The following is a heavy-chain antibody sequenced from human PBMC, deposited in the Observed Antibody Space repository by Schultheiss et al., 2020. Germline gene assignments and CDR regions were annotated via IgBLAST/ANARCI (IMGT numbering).Heavy chain of an antibody. V-gene: IGHV4-4*02. CDR2: IYHSGST. CDR1: GGSISSSNW. J-gene: IGHJ4*02. D-gene: IGHD6-19*01. CDR3: AKDRFIRGQWLADFDY. Sequence: SATLSLTCAVSGGSISSSNWWSWVRQPPGKGLEWIGEIYHSGSTNYNPSLKSRVTISVDKSKNQFSLKLSSVTAADTAVYYCAKDRFIRGQWLADFDYWGQGTLVTVAS.